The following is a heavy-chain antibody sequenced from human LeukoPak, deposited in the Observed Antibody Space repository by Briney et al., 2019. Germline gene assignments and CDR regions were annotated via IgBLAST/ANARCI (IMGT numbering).Heavy chain of an antibody. V-gene: IGHV3-48*02. CDR3: ARSMDRGGYAFDI. D-gene: IGHD3-10*01. CDR2: ISSSSSTI. Sequence: GGSLRLSCAASGFTFSSYSMNWVRQAPGKGLEWVSYISSSSSTIYYADSVEGRFTISRDNAKNSLYLQMNSLRDEDTAVYYCARSMDRGGYAFDIWGQGTMVTVSS. J-gene: IGHJ3*02. CDR1: GFTFSSYS.